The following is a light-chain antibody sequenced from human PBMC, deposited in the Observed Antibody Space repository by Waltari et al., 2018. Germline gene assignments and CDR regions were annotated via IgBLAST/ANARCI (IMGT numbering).Light chain of an antibody. CDR3: QQYDASSPT. CDR1: KSLSRSY. Sequence: EIVMTQSPATLSVSPGERATLSCRASKSLSRSYLACYQQKPGQAPRLLIFDASSRATGIPDRFSGSGSGTDFTLTINRLEPEDFAVYYCQQYDASSPTFGQGTKVDIK. J-gene: IGKJ1*01. CDR2: DAS. V-gene: IGKV3-20*01.